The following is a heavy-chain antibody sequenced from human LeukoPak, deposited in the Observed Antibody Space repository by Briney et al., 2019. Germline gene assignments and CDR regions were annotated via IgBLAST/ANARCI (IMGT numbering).Heavy chain of an antibody. D-gene: IGHD6-19*01. CDR1: GYSFTTYW. CDR2: IYPGDSET. V-gene: IGHV5-51*01. CDR3: ARRAGIAVAFDWFDP. Sequence: GESLKISCKGSGYSFTTYWIGWVRQMPGKGLEWMGIIYPGDSETTYSPSFQGKVTMSADRSLSIAYLQWSSLEASDTAMYYCARRAGIAVAFDWFDPWGQGTLVTVSS. J-gene: IGHJ5*02.